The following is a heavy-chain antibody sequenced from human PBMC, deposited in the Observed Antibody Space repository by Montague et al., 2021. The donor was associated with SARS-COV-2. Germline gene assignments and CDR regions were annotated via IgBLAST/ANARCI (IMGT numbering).Heavy chain of an antibody. V-gene: IGHV4-61*02. CDR2: IRTTGHT. D-gene: IGHD1-26*01. CDR3: ARFGSGTLEFDL. J-gene: IGHJ4*02. Sequence: SETLSLTCTVSGASISTGIYYWSWIRQPAGKGLEWIGRIRTTGHTDYNSSHESRVFMSVDTSTNQFSLSLTSVTAADTAVYFCARFGSGTLEFDLWGQGTLVTVSS. CDR1: GASISTGIYY.